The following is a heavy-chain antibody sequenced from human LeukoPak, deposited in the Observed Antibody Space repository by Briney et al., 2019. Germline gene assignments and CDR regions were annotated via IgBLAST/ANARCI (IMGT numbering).Heavy chain of an antibody. CDR1: GGSFSGYY. Sequence: SETLSLTCAVYGGSFSGYYWSWIRQPPGKGLEWIGEITHSGGTNYNPSLKSRVTISVDTSKNQFSLKLDSVTAADTAVYYCARYHSSGLDYCGQGTLVTVSA. CDR3: ARYHSSGLDY. J-gene: IGHJ4*02. V-gene: IGHV4-34*01. D-gene: IGHD3-22*01. CDR2: ITHSGGT.